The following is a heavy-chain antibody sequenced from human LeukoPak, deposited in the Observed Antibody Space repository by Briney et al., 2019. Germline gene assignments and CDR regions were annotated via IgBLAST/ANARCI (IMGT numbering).Heavy chain of an antibody. CDR3: ARLPTGTINPLGYLDY. V-gene: IGHV5-51*01. D-gene: IGHD1-1*01. Sequence: GESLKISCKGSGYSFTSYWIGWVRQMPGKGLEWMGIIYPGGSDTRYSPSFQGQVTISADKSITTAYLQWSSLKASDTAVYYCARLPTGTINPLGYLDYWGQGTLVTVSS. CDR2: IYPGGSDT. CDR1: GYSFTSYW. J-gene: IGHJ4*02.